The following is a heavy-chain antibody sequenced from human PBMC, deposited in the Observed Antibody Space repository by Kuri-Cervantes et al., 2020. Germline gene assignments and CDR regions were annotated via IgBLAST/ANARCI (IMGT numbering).Heavy chain of an antibody. D-gene: IGHD1-26*01. V-gene: IGHV2-26*01. CDR3: ARRTDSGSYDYFDY. CDR2: IFSNDEK. J-gene: IGHJ4*02. CDR1: GFSLSNARMG. Sequence: SGPTLVKPTETLTLTCTVSGFSLSNARMGVSWIRQPPGKALEWLAHIFSNDEKSYSTSLKSRLTISKDTSKSQVVLTMTNMDPVDTAIYYCARRTDSGSYDYFDYWGQGTLVTVSS.